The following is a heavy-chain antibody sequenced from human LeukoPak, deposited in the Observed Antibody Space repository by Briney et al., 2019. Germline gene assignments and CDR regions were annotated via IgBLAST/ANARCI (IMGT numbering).Heavy chain of an antibody. CDR2: IIPILGIA. CDR1: GGTFTSYA. D-gene: IGHD6-19*01. Sequence: SVTVSFKASGGTFTSYAISWVRQAPGQGLEWMGRIIPILGIANYAQKFQGRVTITADKSTSTAYMELSSLRSEDTALYYCARLGTSGSLGPSDYWGQGTLVTVSS. V-gene: IGHV1-69*04. J-gene: IGHJ4*02. CDR3: ARLGTSGSLGPSDY.